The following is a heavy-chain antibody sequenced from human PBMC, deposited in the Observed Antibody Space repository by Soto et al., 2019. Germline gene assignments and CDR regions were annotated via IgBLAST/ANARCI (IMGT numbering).Heavy chain of an antibody. D-gene: IGHD3-3*01. CDR1: GGSIRNVY. Sequence: ASETLSLTCTVSGGSIRNVYWSWIRQAPGKGLEWIGFIFHSGNAKYNPSLKSRVSISMDTSKNQFSLNLDSVTAADTAVYFCARDFAYFDSWGQGTLVTVSS. CDR2: IFHSGNA. V-gene: IGHV4-59*01. J-gene: IGHJ4*02. CDR3: ARDFAYFDS.